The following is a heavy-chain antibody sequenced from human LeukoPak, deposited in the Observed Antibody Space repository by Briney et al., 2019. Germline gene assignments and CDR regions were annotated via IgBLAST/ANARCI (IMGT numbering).Heavy chain of an antibody. D-gene: IGHD1-26*01. CDR2: VSKTGST. J-gene: IGHJ4*02. V-gene: IGHV4-59*08. CDR1: GGSLTTHY. Sequence: SETLSLTCTVSGGSLTTHYWAWIRQPPGKGLEWIGFVSKTGSTNYNPSLKSRVTISVDTSKSTFSLRLSSLTAADAAVYFCARRGAPSKFYYFDSWGQGTLVTVSS. CDR3: ARRGAPSKFYYFDS.